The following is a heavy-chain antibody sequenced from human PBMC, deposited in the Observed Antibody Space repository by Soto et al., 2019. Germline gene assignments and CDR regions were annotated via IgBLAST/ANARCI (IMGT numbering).Heavy chain of an antibody. CDR1: GRAFRGYY. J-gene: IGHJ6*01. CDR3: ARGQGYSGYAVYHYYEGMDV. Sequence: SETLSLTGALQGRAFRGYYWSWIRQPTGPGLVWIGDINHSGSTNYNPPLKTRVTLSVARSKNQFPLKLSSVPAADTAVYYCARGQGYSGYAVYHYYEGMDVWAQGTTVP. D-gene: IGHD5-12*01. CDR2: INHSGST. V-gene: IGHV4-34*01.